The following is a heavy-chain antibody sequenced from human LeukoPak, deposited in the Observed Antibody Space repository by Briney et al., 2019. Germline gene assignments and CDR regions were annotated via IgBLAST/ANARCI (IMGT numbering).Heavy chain of an antibody. CDR1: GYTLTELS. Sequence: ASVKVSCKVSGYTLTELSMHWVRQAPGKGPEWMGGFDPEDGEAIYAQKFQGRVTMTEDTSTDTAYMELSSLRSEDTAVYYCATSSGWYFRIFDYWGQGTLVTVSS. CDR3: ATSSGWYFRIFDY. CDR2: FDPEDGEA. D-gene: IGHD6-19*01. V-gene: IGHV1-24*01. J-gene: IGHJ4*02.